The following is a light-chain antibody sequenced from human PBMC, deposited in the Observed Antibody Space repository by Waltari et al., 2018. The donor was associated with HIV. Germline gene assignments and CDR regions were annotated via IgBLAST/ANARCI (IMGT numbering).Light chain of an antibody. J-gene: IGLJ3*02. CDR1: SGHSRNA. Sequence: QPVLTQPPSASGSLGASVKLTCTLSSGHSRNATAWHQQQPEKGPRFLMKVNSDGSHNRGAGIPDRFSGSTYGAERYLTISSLQSEDEADYYCQTWGTGIAVFGGGTKLTVL. CDR3: QTWGTGIAV. CDR2: VNSDGSH. V-gene: IGLV4-69*01.